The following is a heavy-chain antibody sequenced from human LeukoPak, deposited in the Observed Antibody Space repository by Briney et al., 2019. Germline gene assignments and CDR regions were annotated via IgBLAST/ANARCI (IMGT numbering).Heavy chain of an antibody. CDR1: GGSISSSSYD. CDR3: ATSPSSFHDS. D-gene: IGHD3-16*02. Sequence: PSETLSLTCTVSGGSISSSSYDWGWIRQPPGKGLEWIGRIYYSGSTYYNPSLKSRVTISVDTSKNQFSLKLSSVTAADTAVYYCATSPSSFHDSWGQGTLVTVPS. CDR2: IYYSGST. V-gene: IGHV4-39*01. J-gene: IGHJ5*01.